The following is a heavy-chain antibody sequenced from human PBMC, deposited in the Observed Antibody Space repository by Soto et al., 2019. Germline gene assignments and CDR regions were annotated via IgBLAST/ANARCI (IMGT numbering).Heavy chain of an antibody. CDR1: GASISSGGYS. Sequence: TLSLTCTVSGASISSGGYSWSWIRQPPGKGLEWIGYIYHSGSTYYNPSLKSRVTISVDRSKNQFSLKLSSVTAADTAVYYCARRYGYSFDYWGQGTLVTVSS. D-gene: IGHD1-1*01. CDR2: IYHSGST. CDR3: ARRYGYSFDY. V-gene: IGHV4-30-2*01. J-gene: IGHJ4*02.